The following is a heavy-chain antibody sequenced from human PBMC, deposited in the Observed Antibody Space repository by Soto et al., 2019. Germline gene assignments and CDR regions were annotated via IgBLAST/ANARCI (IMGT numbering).Heavy chain of an antibody. Sequence: PTLVKPTQTLTLTCTFSGFSLSTSGMCVSWIRQPPGKALEWLALIDWDDDKYYSTSLKTRLTISKDTSKNQVVLTMTNMDPVDTATYYCARIGKEGSSSWYFDYWGQGTLLTVSS. D-gene: IGHD6-13*01. CDR3: ARIGKEGSSSWYFDY. V-gene: IGHV2-70*01. CDR2: IDWDDDK. CDR1: GFSLSTSGMC. J-gene: IGHJ4*02.